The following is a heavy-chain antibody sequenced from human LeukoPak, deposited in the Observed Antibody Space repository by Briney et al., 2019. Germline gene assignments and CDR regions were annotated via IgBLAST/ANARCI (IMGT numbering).Heavy chain of an antibody. V-gene: IGHV4-30-4*02. D-gene: IGHD6-6*01. Sequence: SETLSLTRTVSGGSISSGDYYWSWIRQPPGKGLEWIGYIYYSGSTYYNPSLKSRVTISVDTSKNQFSLKLNSVTAADTAMYYCARTLSSSSPIDYWGQGTLVTVSS. J-gene: IGHJ4*02. CDR3: ARTLSSSSPIDY. CDR1: GGSISSGDYY. CDR2: IYYSGST.